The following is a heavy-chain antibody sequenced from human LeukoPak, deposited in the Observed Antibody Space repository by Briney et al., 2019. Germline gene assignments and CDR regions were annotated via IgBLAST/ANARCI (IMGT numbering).Heavy chain of an antibody. CDR1: GGSMRNYY. J-gene: IGHJ4*02. D-gene: IGHD1-20*01. CDR3: ARGVTGTTNY. V-gene: IGHV4-59*01. CDR2: IDYSGST. Sequence: RTSETLSLACTVSGGSMRNYYYNWIRQPPGKGLEWIGSIDYSGSTNNNPSLKSRVTISVDTSKNQFSLKLSSVTAADTAVYYCARGVTGTTNYWGQGTLVTVSS.